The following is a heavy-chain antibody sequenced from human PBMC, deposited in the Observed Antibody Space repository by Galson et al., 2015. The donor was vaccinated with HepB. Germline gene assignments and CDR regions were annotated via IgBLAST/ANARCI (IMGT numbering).Heavy chain of an antibody. D-gene: IGHD2-15*01. CDR3: AREGIYCSGGSCYARAFDI. Sequence: SLRLSCAASGFTFSSYWMSWVRQAPGKGLEWVANIKQDGSEKYYVDSVKGRFTISRDNAKNSLYLQMNSLRAEDTAVYYCAREGIYCSGGSCYARAFDIWGQGTMVTVSS. V-gene: IGHV3-7*03. J-gene: IGHJ3*02. CDR2: IKQDGSEK. CDR1: GFTFSSYW.